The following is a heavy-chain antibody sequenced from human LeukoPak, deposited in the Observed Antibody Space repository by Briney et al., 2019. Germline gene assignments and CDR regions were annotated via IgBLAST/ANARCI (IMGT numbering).Heavy chain of an antibody. CDR3: ARPLLYYYGSETYFWFDL. CDR1: GFTFSSYT. CDR2: ISSSYSYV. D-gene: IGHD3-10*01. V-gene: IGHV3-21*01. J-gene: IGHJ5*02. Sequence: GGSLRLSCAASGFTFSSYTMNWVRQAPGKGLEWVSSISSSYSYVYYADSVKGRFTISRDSAENTLYLQMKSLKAEDTAFYYCARPLLYYYGSETYFWFDLWGQGTLVTVSS.